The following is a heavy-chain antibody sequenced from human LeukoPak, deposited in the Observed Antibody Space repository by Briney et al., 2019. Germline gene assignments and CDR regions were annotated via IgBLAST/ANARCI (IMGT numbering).Heavy chain of an antibody. CDR2: FDPEDGET. Sequence: ASVKVSCKVSGYTLTELSMHWVRQAPGKGLEWMGGFDPEDGETIYAQKFQGRVTMTEDTSTDTAYMELSSLRSEDTAVYYCARAAREARKGYCSGGSCYLIDYWGQGTLVTVSS. J-gene: IGHJ4*02. CDR3: ARAAREARKGYCSGGSCYLIDY. V-gene: IGHV1-24*01. D-gene: IGHD2-15*01. CDR1: GYTLTELS.